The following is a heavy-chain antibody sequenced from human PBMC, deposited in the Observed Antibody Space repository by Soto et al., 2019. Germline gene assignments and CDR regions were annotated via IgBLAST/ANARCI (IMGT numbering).Heavy chain of an antibody. Sequence: QVQLVQSGAEVKKSGASVKVSCKPSGYSFSDYFIHWVRQAPGQGLEWVAWIIPKTAATNYAKKFQGRVSLTWDTSTTTAYMELTRLRPDDTAVYYCASIKWGLNYYNGMDVWGQGTTVIVSS. CDR3: ASIKWGLNYYNGMDV. CDR2: IIPKTAAT. CDR1: GYSFSDYF. V-gene: IGHV1-2*02. J-gene: IGHJ6*02. D-gene: IGHD1-26*01.